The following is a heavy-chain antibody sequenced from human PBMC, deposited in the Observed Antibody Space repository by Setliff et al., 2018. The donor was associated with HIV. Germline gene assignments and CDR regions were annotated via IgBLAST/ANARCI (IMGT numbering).Heavy chain of an antibody. Sequence: PGGSLRLSCAASGFTFSTYAMHWVRQAPGKGLQWVAVISYDGSKKYDADFVKGRFTISRDNSQNTLYLQMNSLRADDTAIYYCAKGFRPVDTALVSGPTYWGQGIRVTVSS. V-gene: IGHV3-30*04. CDR3: AKGFRPVDTALVSGPTY. D-gene: IGHD5-18*01. CDR1: GFTFSTYA. J-gene: IGHJ4*02. CDR2: ISYDGSKK.